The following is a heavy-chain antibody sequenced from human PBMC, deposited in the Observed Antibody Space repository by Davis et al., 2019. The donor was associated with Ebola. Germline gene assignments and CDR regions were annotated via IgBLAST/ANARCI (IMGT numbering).Heavy chain of an antibody. J-gene: IGHJ4*02. V-gene: IGHV3-48*02. CDR3: ARGESGDIVVVLSPDFDY. CDR2: ISSSSSTI. CDR1: GFTFSSYS. Sequence: GESLKISCAASGFTFSSYSMNWVRQAPGKGLEWVSYISSSSSTIYYADSVKGRFTISRDNAKTSLYLQMNSLRDEDTAVYYCARGESGDIVVVLSPDFDYWGQGTLVTVSS. D-gene: IGHD2-2*01.